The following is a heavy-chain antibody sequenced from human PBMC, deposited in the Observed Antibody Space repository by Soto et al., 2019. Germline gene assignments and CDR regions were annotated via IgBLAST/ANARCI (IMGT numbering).Heavy chain of an antibody. CDR2: ISSSSSYI. J-gene: IGHJ4*02. CDR1: GFTFSSYS. D-gene: IGHD2-15*01. CDR3: ARVATLDY. Sequence: EVQLVESGGGLVKPGGSLRLSCAASGFTFSSYSMNWVRQAPGKGLEWVSSMEWVSSISSSSSYIYYADSVKGRFTISRDNAKNSLYLQMNSLRAEDTAVYYCARVATLDYWGQGTLVTVSS. V-gene: IGHV3-21*01.